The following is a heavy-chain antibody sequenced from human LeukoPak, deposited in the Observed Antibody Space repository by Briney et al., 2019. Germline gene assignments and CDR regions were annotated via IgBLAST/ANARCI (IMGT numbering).Heavy chain of an antibody. V-gene: IGHV4-59*12. CDR2: IYNSGRT. J-gene: IGHJ5*02. D-gene: IGHD3-22*01. Sequence: SETLSLTCTVSGGSITSYYWSWIRQPPGKGLEWIGYIYNSGRTNYNPSLKSRVTISADTSKNQFSLKLSSVTAADTAVYYCARDPHDYYDSSGGPGPWGQGTLVTVSS. CDR1: GGSITSYY. CDR3: ARDPHDYYDSSGGPGP.